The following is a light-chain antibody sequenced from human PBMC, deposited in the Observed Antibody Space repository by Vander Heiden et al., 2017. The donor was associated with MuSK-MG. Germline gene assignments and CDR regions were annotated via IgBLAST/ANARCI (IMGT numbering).Light chain of an antibody. CDR1: SSYVGDYNF. Sequence: QSALTQPASVSGSPGQSITISCPGTSSYVGDYNFFSWYQHHPGEAPKLMIYDVGNRPAGVSNRFSGSKSGNTASLTISGRQAEDEANYYCSSDTSSGTVVFGEGTKLTVL. V-gene: IGLV2-14*03. CDR2: DVG. CDR3: SSDTSSGTVV. J-gene: IGLJ3*02.